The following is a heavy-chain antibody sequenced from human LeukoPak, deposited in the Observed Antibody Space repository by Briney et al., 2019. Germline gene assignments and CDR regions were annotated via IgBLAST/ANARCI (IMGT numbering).Heavy chain of an antibody. D-gene: IGHD4-23*01. V-gene: IGHV1-18*01. CDR3: ARQLRWDQYYFDY. Sequence: GASVKVSCKASGYTFTSYGFSWVRQAPGQGLEWMGWISAYNGDTKYALNLQGRVTMTTGTSTSTAYMELRSLRSNDTAVYYCARQLRWDQYYFDYWGQGTLVTVSS. J-gene: IGHJ4*02. CDR2: ISAYNGDT. CDR1: GYTFTSYG.